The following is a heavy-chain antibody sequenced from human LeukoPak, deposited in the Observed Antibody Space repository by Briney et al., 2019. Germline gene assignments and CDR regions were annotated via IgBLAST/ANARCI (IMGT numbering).Heavy chain of an antibody. J-gene: IGHJ2*01. Sequence: ASVKVSCKASRYTFTTYYIHWVRQAPGQGLEWMGIINPSGGSTSYAQSFQGRITMTRDTSTSTVYMELSSLRSEDTAVYYCGRDPGVGGSWYFDLWGRGTLVTVSS. D-gene: IGHD1-26*01. CDR3: GRDPGVGGSWYFDL. CDR2: INPSGGST. CDR1: RYTFTTYY. V-gene: IGHV1-46*01.